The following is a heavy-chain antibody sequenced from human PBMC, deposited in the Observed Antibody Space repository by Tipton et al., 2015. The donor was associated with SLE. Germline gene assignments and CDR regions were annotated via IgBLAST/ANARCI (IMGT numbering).Heavy chain of an antibody. CDR2: IYYREGT. V-gene: IGHV4-59*08. J-gene: IGHJ4*02. CDR3: ARHASRRSGSYNEIDY. Sequence: EWIGYIYYREGTNYSPSLKSRVTISVDTSKNQFSLKLSSVTAADTAVYYCARHASRRSGSYNEIDYWGQGTLVTVSS. D-gene: IGHD3-10*01.